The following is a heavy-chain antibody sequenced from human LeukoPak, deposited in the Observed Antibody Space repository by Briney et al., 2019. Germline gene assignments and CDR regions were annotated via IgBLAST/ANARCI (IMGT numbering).Heavy chain of an antibody. CDR2: INSDGSST. J-gene: IGHJ6*03. V-gene: IGHV3-74*01. CDR3: ARGTWATLYYYYMDV. D-gene: IGHD5-24*01. Sequence: GGSLRLSCAASGFTFSSYWMHWVRQAPGKGLVWASRINSDGSSTSYADSVKGRFTISRDNAKNTLYLQMNSLRAEDTAVYYCARGTWATLYYYYMDVWGKGPRSPSP. CDR1: GFTFSSYW.